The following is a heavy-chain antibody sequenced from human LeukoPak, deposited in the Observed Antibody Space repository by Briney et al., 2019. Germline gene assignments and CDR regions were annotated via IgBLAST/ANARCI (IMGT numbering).Heavy chain of an antibody. CDR2: IFYSGYT. D-gene: IGHD2-15*01. V-gene: IGHV4-39*01. J-gene: IGHJ5*01. CDR1: GGSIRTTSSY. Sequence: SETLSLTCTVSGGSIRTTSSYWGWIRQPPGKGLEWIGSIFYSGYTYSNSSLESRVTMSVDTSKNQFSLKLNSVTAADTAIYYCPRRVAGDTRSFDSWGQGTLVTVSS. CDR3: PRRVAGDTRSFDS.